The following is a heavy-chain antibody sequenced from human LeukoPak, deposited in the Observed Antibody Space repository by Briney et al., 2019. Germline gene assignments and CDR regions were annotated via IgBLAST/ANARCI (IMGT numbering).Heavy chain of an antibody. CDR2: ISYDGNNK. CDR3: AKRYDILTGYIGDY. CDR1: GFTFSSYA. V-gene: IGHV3-30-3*02. D-gene: IGHD3-9*01. Sequence: GGSLRLSCAASGFTFSSYAMHWVRQAPGKGLEWVAVISYDGNNKYFADSVKGRFTISRDNSKNTLYLQMNSLRAEDTAVYYCAKRYDILTGYIGDYWGQGTLVTVSS. J-gene: IGHJ4*02.